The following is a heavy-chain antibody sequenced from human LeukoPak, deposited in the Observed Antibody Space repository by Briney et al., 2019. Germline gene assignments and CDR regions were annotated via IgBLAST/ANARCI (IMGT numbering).Heavy chain of an antibody. Sequence: GGSLRLSCAASGFGFSNYWMHWVRHAPGKGLVWVSRINSDGSSTTYANSVKGRFTISRDNAKNSLYLQMDSLRAEDTVVYYCAKFSRAADSYWGQGTLVTVSS. D-gene: IGHD2-15*01. CDR1: GFGFSNYW. V-gene: IGHV3-74*01. CDR3: AKFSRAADSY. CDR2: INSDGSST. J-gene: IGHJ4*02.